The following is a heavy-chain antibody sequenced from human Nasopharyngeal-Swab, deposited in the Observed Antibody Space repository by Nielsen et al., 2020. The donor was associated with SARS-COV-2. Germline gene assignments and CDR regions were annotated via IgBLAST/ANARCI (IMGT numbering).Heavy chain of an antibody. D-gene: IGHD4/OR15-4a*01. Sequence: SLKISCAASGFTFSSYGMHWVRQAPGKGLEWVSGITWNSGVGYTDSVKGRFTISRDNARNSLYLQMNSLRADDTALYYCTKGRADYSNPSFDSWGQGTLVTVSS. V-gene: IGHV3-9*01. CDR2: ITWNSGV. CDR1: GFTFSSYG. J-gene: IGHJ4*02. CDR3: TKGRADYSNPSFDS.